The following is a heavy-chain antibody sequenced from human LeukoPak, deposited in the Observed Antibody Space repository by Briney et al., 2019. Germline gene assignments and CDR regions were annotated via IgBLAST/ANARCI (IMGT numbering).Heavy chain of an antibody. V-gene: IGHV1-46*04. CDR1: GYTFSSYY. D-gene: IGHD6-13*01. CDR2: IEPSDGST. Sequence: ASVKVSCKASGYTFSSYYIHWVRQAPGQGLEWMGIIEPSDGSTSYGQKLQGRVTMTRDTSISTAYMELSRLRSDDTAVYYCARLPAGYSSSWYRHWGQGTLVTVSS. CDR3: ARLPAGYSSSWYRH. J-gene: IGHJ4*02.